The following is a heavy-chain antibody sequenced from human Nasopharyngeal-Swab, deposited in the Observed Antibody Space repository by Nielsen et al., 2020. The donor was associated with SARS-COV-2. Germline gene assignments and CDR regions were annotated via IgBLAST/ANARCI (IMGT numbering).Heavy chain of an antibody. CDR1: GYTFTGYY. CDR3: ARGTQSAFYDYVWGSNPLGGDY. D-gene: IGHD3-16*01. Sequence: ASVKVSCKASGYTFTGYYMHWVRQAPGQGLEWMGRINPNSGGTNYAQKFQGRVTMTRDTSISTAYMELSRLRSDDTAVYYCARGTQSAFYDYVWGSNPLGGDYWGQGTLVTVSS. V-gene: IGHV1-2*06. J-gene: IGHJ4*02. CDR2: INPNSGGT.